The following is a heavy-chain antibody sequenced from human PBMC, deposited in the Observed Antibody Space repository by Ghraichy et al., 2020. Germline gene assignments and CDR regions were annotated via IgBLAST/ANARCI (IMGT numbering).Heavy chain of an antibody. CDR2: IKYDASQT. CDR3: ATYRRPSYQFDD. Sequence: LSLTCAASGFSISNYWMTWVRQAPGKGLEWVANIKYDASQTYYLDSVTGRFTISRDNAKNSLYLQMTSLAAEDTAVYYCATYRRPSYQFDDWGQGTLVTVSS. D-gene: IGHD3-16*02. J-gene: IGHJ4*02. CDR1: GFSISNYW. V-gene: IGHV3-7*01.